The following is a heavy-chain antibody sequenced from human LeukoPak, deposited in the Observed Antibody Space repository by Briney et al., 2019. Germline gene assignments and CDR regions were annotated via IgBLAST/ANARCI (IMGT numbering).Heavy chain of an antibody. D-gene: IGHD3-10*01. CDR3: AKGEVLLWF. V-gene: IGHV3-23*01. CDR2: ISGSGGST. J-gene: IGHJ4*02. CDR1: GDSINSLD. Sequence: PSETLSLTCTVSGDSINSLDLWSWVRQAPGKGLEWVSAISGSGGSTYYADSVKGRFTISRDNSKNTLYLQMNSLRAEDTAVYYCAKGEVLLWFGGQGTLVTVSS.